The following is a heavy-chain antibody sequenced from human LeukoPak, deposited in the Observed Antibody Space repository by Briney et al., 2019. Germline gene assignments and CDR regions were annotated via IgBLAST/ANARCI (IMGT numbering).Heavy chain of an antibody. V-gene: IGHV1-18*04. D-gene: IGHD6-19*01. CDR2: ISAYNGNT. Sequence: ASVKVSCKASGYTFTGYYMHWVRQAPGQGLEWMGWISAYNGNTNYAQKLQGRVTMTTDTSTSTAYMELRSLRSDDTAVYYCAGVKGAVAGKDYWGQGTLVTVSS. CDR3: AGVKGAVAGKDY. J-gene: IGHJ4*02. CDR1: GYTFTGYY.